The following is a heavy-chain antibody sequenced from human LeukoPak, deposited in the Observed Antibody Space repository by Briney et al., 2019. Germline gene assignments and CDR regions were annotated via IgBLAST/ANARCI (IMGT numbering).Heavy chain of an antibody. CDR1: GGSISSYY. D-gene: IGHD3-22*01. CDR3: ASLDSSGSYYFDY. Sequence: SETLSLTCSVSGGSISSYYWSWIRQPPGKGLEWIGYIYYSGSTNYNPSLKSRVTISVDTSKNQFSLKLSSVTAADTAVYYCASLDSSGSYYFDYWGQGTLVTVSS. CDR2: IYYSGST. V-gene: IGHV4-59*12. J-gene: IGHJ4*02.